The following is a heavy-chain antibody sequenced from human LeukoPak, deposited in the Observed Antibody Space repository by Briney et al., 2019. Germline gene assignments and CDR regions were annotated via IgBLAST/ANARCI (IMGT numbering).Heavy chain of an antibody. CDR2: IIPILGIA. D-gene: IGHD6-19*01. Sequence: ASVKVSXKASGGTFSSYTISWVRQAPGQGLEWMGRIIPILGIANYAQKFQGRVTITADKSTSTAYMELSSLRSEDTAVYYCARDRRGSSGWQFDYWGRGTLVTVSS. J-gene: IGHJ4*02. CDR1: GGTFSSYT. V-gene: IGHV1-69*04. CDR3: ARDRRGSSGWQFDY.